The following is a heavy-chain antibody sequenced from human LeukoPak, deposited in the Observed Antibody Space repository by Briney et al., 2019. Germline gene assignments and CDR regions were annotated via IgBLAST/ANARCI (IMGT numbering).Heavy chain of an antibody. CDR1: GGSISSSSYY. D-gene: IGHD6-25*01. CDR3: ARGVAASYYYYYYMDV. V-gene: IGHV4-39*07. CDR2: IYYSGST. Sequence: SETLSLTCTVSGGSISSSSYYWGWIRQPPGKGLEWIGSIYYSGSTYYNPSLKSRVTISVDTSKNQFSLKLSSVTAADTAVYYCARGVAASYYYYYYMDVWGKGTTVTISS. J-gene: IGHJ6*03.